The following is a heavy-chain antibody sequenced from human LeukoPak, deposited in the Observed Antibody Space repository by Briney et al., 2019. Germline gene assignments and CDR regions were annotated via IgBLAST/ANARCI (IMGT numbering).Heavy chain of an antibody. CDR1: GFTFSSYA. CDR2: ISYDGSNK. J-gene: IGHJ3*02. V-gene: IGHV3-30-3*01. CDR3: ARDPVRDCSGGSCYNAFDI. D-gene: IGHD2-15*01. Sequence: GGSLRLSCAAPGFTFSSYAMHWVRQAPGKGLEWVAVISYDGSNKYYADSVKGRFTISRDNSKNTLYLQMNSLRAEDTAVYYRARDPVRDCSGGSCYNAFDIWGQGTMVTVSS.